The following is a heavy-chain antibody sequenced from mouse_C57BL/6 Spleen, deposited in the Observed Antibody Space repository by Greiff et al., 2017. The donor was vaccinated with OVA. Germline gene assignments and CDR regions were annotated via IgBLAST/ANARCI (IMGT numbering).Heavy chain of an antibody. CDR3: ARGDYGSSYPFAY. J-gene: IGHJ3*01. V-gene: IGHV1-64*01. CDR2: IHPNSGST. CDR1: GYTFTSYW. Sequence: QVQLQQPGAELVKPGASVKLSCKASGYTFTSYWMHWVKQRPGQGLEWIGMIHPNSGSTNYNEKFKSKATLTVDKPSSTAYMQLSSLTSEDSAVYYCARGDYGSSYPFAYWGQGTLVTVSA. D-gene: IGHD1-1*01.